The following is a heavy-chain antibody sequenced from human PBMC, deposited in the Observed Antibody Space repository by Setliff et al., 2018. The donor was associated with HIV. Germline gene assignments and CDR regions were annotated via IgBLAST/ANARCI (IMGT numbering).Heavy chain of an antibody. Sequence: SETLSLTCTVSGGSISSYYWSWMRQPPGKGLEWIGFITYSGSTNHNPSFESRVTMSVDTSKKQVSLKLNSVTAADTAIYYCARGNYDTSDYYTNFYYYYMDVWGKGTAVTVSS. CDR3: ARGNYDTSDYYTNFYYYYMDV. D-gene: IGHD3-22*01. CDR2: ITYSGST. J-gene: IGHJ6*03. V-gene: IGHV4-59*01. CDR1: GGSISSYY.